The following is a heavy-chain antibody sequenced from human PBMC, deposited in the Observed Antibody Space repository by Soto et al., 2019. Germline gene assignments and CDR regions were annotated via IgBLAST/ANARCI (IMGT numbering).Heavy chain of an antibody. CDR3: ARGYYDPGSYYQFDC. CDR2: IYYSGST. Sequence: SETLSLTCTVSGGSITSSSSFWGWIRQPPGKGLEWIGNIYYSGSTYYNPALKSPVTISVDTSKNQFSLKLSSVTAADTAVYYCARGYYDPGSYYQFDCWGQGTLVTVSS. J-gene: IGHJ4*02. V-gene: IGHV4-39*01. D-gene: IGHD3-10*01. CDR1: GGSITSSSSF.